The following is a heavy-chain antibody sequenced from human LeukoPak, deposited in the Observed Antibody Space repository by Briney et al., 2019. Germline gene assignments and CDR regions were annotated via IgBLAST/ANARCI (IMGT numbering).Heavy chain of an antibody. V-gene: IGHV3-20*04. CDR1: GFTFDDYG. Sequence: GGSLRLSCAASGFTFDDYGMSWVRQAPGKGLEWVSGINWNGGSTGYADSVKGRFTISRDNAKNSLYLQMNSLRAEDTALYYCARSGVRGVIIALVGYWGQGTLVTVSS. CDR2: INWNGGST. J-gene: IGHJ4*02. CDR3: ARSGVRGVIIALVGY. D-gene: IGHD3-10*01.